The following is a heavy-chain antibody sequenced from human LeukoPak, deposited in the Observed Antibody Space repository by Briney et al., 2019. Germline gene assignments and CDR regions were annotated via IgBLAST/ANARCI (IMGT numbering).Heavy chain of an antibody. V-gene: IGHV4-34*01. D-gene: IGHD6-25*01. CDR1: GGSFSGYY. Sequence: SETLSLTCAVYGGSFSGYYWSWIRQPPGKGLEWIGEINHSGSTNYNPSLKSRATISVDTSKNQFSLKLSSVTAADTAVYYCARGYSSGLEYWGQGTLVTVSS. J-gene: IGHJ4*02. CDR2: INHSGST. CDR3: ARGYSSGLEY.